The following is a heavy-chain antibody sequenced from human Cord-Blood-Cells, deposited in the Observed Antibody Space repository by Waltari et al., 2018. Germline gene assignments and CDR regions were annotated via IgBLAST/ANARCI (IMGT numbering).Heavy chain of an antibody. CDR3: AREGYYGWGSPLTVYYYYYYMDV. CDR2: ISSSSSYI. J-gene: IGHJ6*03. Sequence: SMNWVRQAPGKGLEWVSSISSSSSYIYYADSVKGRFTISRDNAKNSLYLQMNSLRAEDTAVYYCAREGYYGWGSPLTVYYYYYYMDVWGKGTTVTVSS. CDR1: S. V-gene: IGHV3-21*01. D-gene: IGHD3-10*01.